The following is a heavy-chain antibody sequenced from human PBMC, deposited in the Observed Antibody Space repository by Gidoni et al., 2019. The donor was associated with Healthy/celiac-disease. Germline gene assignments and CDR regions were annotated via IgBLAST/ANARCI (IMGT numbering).Heavy chain of an antibody. V-gene: IGHV3-33*01. Sequence: QVQLVESGGGGVQPGRSRRRYWAASGFTFRSYGMHWVRRAPGKGLEGVAVLWYDGSTKYYADSVTGRFTISSDNSKNTLYLQMNSLRAEDTAVYYCARVGATGAGDYWGQGTLVTVSS. CDR3: ARVGATGAGDY. D-gene: IGHD1-26*01. CDR1: GFTFRSYG. J-gene: IGHJ4*02. CDR2: LWYDGSTK.